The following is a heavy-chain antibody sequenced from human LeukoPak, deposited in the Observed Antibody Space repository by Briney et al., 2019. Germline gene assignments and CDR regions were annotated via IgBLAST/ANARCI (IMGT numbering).Heavy chain of an antibody. D-gene: IGHD3-16*01. V-gene: IGHV3-23*01. CDR3: ASQSYARFDP. CDR2: ISDSGANT. Sequence: GGTLRLSCAASGFTFSSYSMSWVRQAPGKGLEWVSIISDSGANTYYADSVRGRFTISRDNARNSLFLQMNSLRVEDTAVYYCASQSYARFDPWGQGTLVTVSS. CDR1: GFTFSSYS. J-gene: IGHJ5*02.